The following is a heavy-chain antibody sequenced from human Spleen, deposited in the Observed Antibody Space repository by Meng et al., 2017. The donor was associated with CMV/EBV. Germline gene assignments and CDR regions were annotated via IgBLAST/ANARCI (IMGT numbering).Heavy chain of an antibody. V-gene: IGHV4-4*02. CDR2: VYHSGYT. J-gene: IGHJ4*02. CDR3: ARGLCSSTSCYEFDY. Sequence: GTSISTSNWWSWVRQPPGKGLEWIGEVYHSGYTNYNPSLKSRVTISVDTSKNQFSLKLSSVTAADTAVYYCARGLCSSTSCYEFDYWGQGTLVTVSS. D-gene: IGHD2-2*01. CDR1: GTSISTSNW.